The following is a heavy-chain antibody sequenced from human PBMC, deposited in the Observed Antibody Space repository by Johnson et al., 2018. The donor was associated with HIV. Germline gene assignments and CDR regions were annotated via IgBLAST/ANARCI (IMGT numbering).Heavy chain of an antibody. J-gene: IGHJ3*02. D-gene: IGHD3-22*01. CDR1: GFTFSSYG. CDR2: IRYDGSNK. V-gene: IGHV3-30*02. CDR3: AKDLEHTYYYDSSGLGAAFDI. Sequence: VQLVESGGGVVQPGGSLRLSCAASGFTFSSYGMHWVRQAPGKGLEWVAFIRYDGSNKYYADSVKGRFPISRDNSKNTLDLQMNSLRAEDTAVYYCAKDLEHTYYYDSSGLGAAFDIWGQGTMVTVSS.